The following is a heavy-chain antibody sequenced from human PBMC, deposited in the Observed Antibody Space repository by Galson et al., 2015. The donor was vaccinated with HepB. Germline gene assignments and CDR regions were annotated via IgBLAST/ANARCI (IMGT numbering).Heavy chain of an antibody. CDR1: GFTFSGSA. V-gene: IGHV3-73*01. D-gene: IGHD3-10*01. CDR2: IRSKANSYAT. Sequence: SLRLSCAASGFTFSGSAMHWVRQASGKGLEWVGRIRSKANSYATAYAASVKGRFTISRDDSKNTAYLQMNSLKTEDTAVYYCRYYGSGSFDYWGQGTLVTVSS. J-gene: IGHJ4*02. CDR3: RYYGSGSFDY.